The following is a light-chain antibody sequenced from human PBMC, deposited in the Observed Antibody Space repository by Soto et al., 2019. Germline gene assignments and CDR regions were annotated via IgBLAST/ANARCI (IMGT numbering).Light chain of an antibody. CDR2: GAS. V-gene: IGKV3-20*01. J-gene: IGKJ2*01. CDR1: QSVSSSY. CDR3: QQYGSSPYT. Sequence: EIVLTQSPGTLSLSPGERATLSCRASQSVSSSYLAWYQQKPGQAPRLLIYGASNRATGIPDRFSGRGSGTDFTLTISRLEPEDVAVYYCQQYGSSPYTFGQGTKLEIK.